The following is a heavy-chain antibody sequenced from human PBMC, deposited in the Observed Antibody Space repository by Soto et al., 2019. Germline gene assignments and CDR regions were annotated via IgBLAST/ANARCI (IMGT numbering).Heavy chain of an antibody. CDR2: IYYSGST. V-gene: IGHV4-31*03. J-gene: IGHJ4*02. Sequence: QVQLQESGPGLVKPAETLSLTCTVSGGSISSGGYYWKWIRQLPGKGLVWIGYIYYSGSTYYNTSLKSRVTITVDTSDNQFSLRLSSVTASDTAGYYGARGGIPGTPLYYFDSWGQGTPVTVSS. D-gene: IGHD1-20*01. CDR1: GGSISSGGYY. CDR3: ARGGIPGTPLYYFDS.